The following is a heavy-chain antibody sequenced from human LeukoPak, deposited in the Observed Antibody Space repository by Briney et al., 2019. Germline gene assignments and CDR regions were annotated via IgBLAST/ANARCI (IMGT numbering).Heavy chain of an antibody. CDR1: GGSFSGYC. Sequence: SETLSLTCAVYGGSFSGYCWSWIRQPPGKGLEWIGEINHSGSTNYNSSLKSRVTISVDTSKNQFSLKLSSVTAAETAVYFCARGVNNWNIDVFDIWGQGTMVTVSS. CDR2: INHSGST. V-gene: IGHV4-34*01. D-gene: IGHD1/OR15-1a*01. CDR3: ARGVNNWNIDVFDI. J-gene: IGHJ3*02.